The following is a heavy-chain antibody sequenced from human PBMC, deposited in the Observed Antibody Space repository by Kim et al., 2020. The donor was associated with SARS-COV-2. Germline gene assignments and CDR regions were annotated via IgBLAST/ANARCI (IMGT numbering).Heavy chain of an antibody. J-gene: IGHJ6*02. D-gene: IGHD2-8*01. V-gene: IGHV3-30*04. Sequence: GGSLRLSCAASGFTFSSYAMHWVRQAPGKGLEWVAVISYDGSNKYYADSVKGRFTISRDNSKNTLYLQMNSLRAEDTAVYYCAREGLYQQVLMVYAIGIGRYYYYYGMDVWGQGTTVTVSS. CDR3: AREGLYQQVLMVYAIGIGRYYYYYGMDV. CDR2: ISYDGSNK. CDR1: GFTFSSYA.